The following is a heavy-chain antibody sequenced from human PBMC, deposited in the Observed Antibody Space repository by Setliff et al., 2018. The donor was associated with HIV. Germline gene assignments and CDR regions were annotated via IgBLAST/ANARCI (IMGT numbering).Heavy chain of an antibody. J-gene: IGHJ4*02. V-gene: IGHV4-4*08. D-gene: IGHD4-17*01. CDR3: ARQKTVTTYFDY. CDR1: GGSISSYY. Sequence: SETLSLTCTVSGGSISSYYWSWIRQPPGKGLEWIGYIYTSGSTNYNPSLKSRVTISVDTSKNQFSLKLSSVTAADTAVYYCARQKTVTTYFDYWGQGTLVTVSS. CDR2: IYTSGST.